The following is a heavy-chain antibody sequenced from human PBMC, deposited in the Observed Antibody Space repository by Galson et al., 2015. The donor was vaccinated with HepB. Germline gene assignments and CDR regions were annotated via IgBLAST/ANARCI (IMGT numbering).Heavy chain of an antibody. D-gene: IGHD3-22*01. CDR2: INPSGGST. V-gene: IGHV1-46*01. J-gene: IGHJ4*02. CDR3: ARVRVVDDTSGYYPPYFDS. Sequence: SVKVSCKASGYTFTDYYIHWVRQAPGQGLEWMGIINPSGGSTNYAQKFQGRVTMTRDTSTSTVYMELNSLRSDDTAVYYCARVRVVDDTSGYYPPYFDSWGQGTLVSVSS. CDR1: GYTFTDYY.